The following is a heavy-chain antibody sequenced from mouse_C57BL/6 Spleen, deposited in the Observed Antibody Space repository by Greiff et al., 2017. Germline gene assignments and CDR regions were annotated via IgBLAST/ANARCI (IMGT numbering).Heavy chain of an antibody. CDR3: VRHSLLYAMDY. Sequence: GGGLVQPKGSLKLSCAASGFSFNTYAMNWVRQAPGKGLEWVARIRSKSNNYATYYADSVKDRFTISRDDSESILYLQMNNLKTEDTAMYYCVRHSLLYAMDYWGQGTSVTVSS. CDR1: GFSFNTYA. D-gene: IGHD6-5*01. J-gene: IGHJ4*01. CDR2: IRSKSNNYAT. V-gene: IGHV10-1*01.